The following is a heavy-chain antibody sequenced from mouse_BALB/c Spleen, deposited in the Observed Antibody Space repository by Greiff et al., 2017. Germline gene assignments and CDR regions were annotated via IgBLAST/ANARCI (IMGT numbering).Heavy chain of an antibody. D-gene: IGHD1-1*01. CDR1: GISITTGNYR. J-gene: IGHJ4*01. V-gene: IGHV3-5*02. CDR2: IYYSGTI. CDR3: ARYGSSRAMDY. Sequence: EVQLQESGPGLVKPSQTVSLTCTVTGISITTGNYRWSWIRQFPGNKLEWIGYIYYSGTITYNPSLTSRTTITRDTSKNQFFLEMNSLTAEDTATYYCARYGSSRAMDYWGQGTSVTVSS.